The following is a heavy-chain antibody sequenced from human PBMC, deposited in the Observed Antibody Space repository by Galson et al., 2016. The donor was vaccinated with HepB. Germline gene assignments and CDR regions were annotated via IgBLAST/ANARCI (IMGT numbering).Heavy chain of an antibody. V-gene: IGHV1-8*01. J-gene: IGHJ6*02. CDR3: ARGNLAYCSPTTCYRDGMDV. D-gene: IGHD2-2*01. CDR1: GYTFSNSD. CDR2: MNFNTGYT. Sequence: SVKVSCKASGYTFSNSDINWVRQAPGQGLEWMGWMNFNTGYTEYAQKFQGRVTMTRNTAISTAYMELSSLRSEDTAVYYCARGNLAYCSPTTCYRDGMDVWGQGTTVTVS.